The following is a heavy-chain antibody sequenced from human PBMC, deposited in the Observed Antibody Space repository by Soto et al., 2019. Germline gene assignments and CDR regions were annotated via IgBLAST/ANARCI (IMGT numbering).Heavy chain of an antibody. CDR3: ARGYCSGGSCYSGADEYFQH. V-gene: IGHV3-66*01. D-gene: IGHD2-15*01. Sequence: GGSLRLSCAASGFTVSSNYMSWVRQAPGKGLEWVSVIYSGGSTYYADSVKGRFTISRDNSKNTRYLQMNSLRAEDTAVYYCARGYCSGGSCYSGADEYFQHWGQGTLVTVSS. J-gene: IGHJ1*01. CDR2: IYSGGST. CDR1: GFTVSSNY.